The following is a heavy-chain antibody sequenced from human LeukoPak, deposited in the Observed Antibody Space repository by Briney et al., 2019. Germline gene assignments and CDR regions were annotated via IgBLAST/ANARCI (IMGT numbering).Heavy chain of an antibody. Sequence: GGSLRLSCAASGFTFSSYEMNWVRQAPGKGLEWVSVIHSGGRAYYADSVKGRFTTSRDNSKNTLDLQMNSLSVEDTAVYYCVGVETITMVRGASGDVWGKGTTVTVSS. CDR3: VGVETITMVRGASGDV. CDR1: GFTFSSYE. J-gene: IGHJ6*04. CDR2: IHSGGRA. D-gene: IGHD3-10*01. V-gene: IGHV3-66*02.